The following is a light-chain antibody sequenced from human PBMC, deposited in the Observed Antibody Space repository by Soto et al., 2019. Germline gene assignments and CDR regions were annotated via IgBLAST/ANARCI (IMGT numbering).Light chain of an antibody. CDR3: QQYNSYSAT. Sequence: DIQMTQSPSTLSASVGDRVTITCRASQSISSWLAWYQQKPGKAPKLLIYKASSLESGVPSRFSGSGSGTEFTLTISSLQPDDFATYYCQQYNSYSATFAQGTKVAIK. CDR1: QSISSW. J-gene: IGKJ1*01. V-gene: IGKV1-5*03. CDR2: KAS.